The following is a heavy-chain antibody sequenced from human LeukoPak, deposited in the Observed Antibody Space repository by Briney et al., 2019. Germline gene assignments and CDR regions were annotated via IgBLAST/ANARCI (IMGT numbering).Heavy chain of an antibody. V-gene: IGHV1-69*04. CDR1: GGTFSSYA. D-gene: IGHD3-22*01. Sequence: ASVKVSCKASGGTFSSYAISWVRQAPGQGPEWMGRIIPILGIANYAQKFQGRVTITADKSTSTAYMELSSLRSEDTAVYYCARQVYYYDSSGYSDDCWGQGTPVTVSS. CDR3: ARQVYYYDSSGYSDDC. J-gene: IGHJ4*02. CDR2: IIPILGIA.